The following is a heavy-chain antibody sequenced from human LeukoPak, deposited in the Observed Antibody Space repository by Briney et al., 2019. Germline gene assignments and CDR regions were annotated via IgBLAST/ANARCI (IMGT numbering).Heavy chain of an antibody. CDR1: GFTFSSYA. CDR2: ISYDGSNK. D-gene: IGHD4-17*01. Sequence: PGGSLKLSCAASGFTFSSYAMRWVRRAPGKGLEWVAGISYDGSNKYYADSVKGRFNTSRDNSKNTLYLQMNSLRAEDTAVYYCVKGANDYAILDCWGQGTLVTVSS. V-gene: IGHV3-30-3*01. CDR3: VKGANDYAILDC. J-gene: IGHJ4*02.